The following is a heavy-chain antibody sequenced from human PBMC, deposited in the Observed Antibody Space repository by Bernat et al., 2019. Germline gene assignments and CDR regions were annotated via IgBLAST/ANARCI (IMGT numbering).Heavy chain of an antibody. CDR3: AREGGYSRSPYYYYYGMDV. CDR1: GGSISSYY. Sequence: QVQLQESGPGLVKPSETLSLTCTVSGGSISSYYWSWIRQPPGKGLEWIGYIYYSGSTNYNPSLKSRVTISVDTSKNQFSLKLSSVTAADTAVYYCAREGGYSRSPYYYYYGMDVWGQGTTVTVSS. J-gene: IGHJ6*02. CDR2: IYYSGST. D-gene: IGHD5-18*01. V-gene: IGHV4-59*01.